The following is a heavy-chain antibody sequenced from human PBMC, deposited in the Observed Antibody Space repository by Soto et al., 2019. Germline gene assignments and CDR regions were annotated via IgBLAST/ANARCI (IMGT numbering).Heavy chain of an antibody. Sequence: PSETLSLTCTVSGGSINSYYWSWIRQPPGKGLEWIGYIYYSGSTNYNPPLKSRVTISVDTSKNQFSLKLSSVTAADTAVYYCARGSYYYDSRGYYHYWGQGTLVTVSS. J-gene: IGHJ4*02. V-gene: IGHV4-59*08. CDR2: IYYSGST. D-gene: IGHD3-22*01. CDR1: GGSINSYY. CDR3: ARGSYYYDSRGYYHY.